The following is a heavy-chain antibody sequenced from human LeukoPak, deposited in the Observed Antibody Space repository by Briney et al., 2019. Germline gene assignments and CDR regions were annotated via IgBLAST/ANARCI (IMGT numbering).Heavy chain of an antibody. D-gene: IGHD6-19*01. CDR1: GGTFSDYG. J-gene: IGHJ5*02. V-gene: IGHV1-8*02. Sequence: GASVKVSCKASGGTFSDYGINWVRQATGQGLEWMGWMNPNSGNTGYAQKFQGRVTMTRNTSISTAYMELSSLRSEDTAVYYCANQILSRGAVAEFDPWGQGTLVTVSS. CDR3: ANQILSRGAVAEFDP. CDR2: MNPNSGNT.